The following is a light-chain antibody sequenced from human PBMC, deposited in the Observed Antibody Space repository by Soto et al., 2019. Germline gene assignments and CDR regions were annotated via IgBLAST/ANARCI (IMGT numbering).Light chain of an antibody. CDR1: QSVLYSPNNKNY. Sequence: DIVMTQSPDSLAVSLGERATINCKSSQSVLYSPNNKNYLTWYQQKPGQPPKLLIYWASTRESGVPDRFSGSGSGTDFTLTISSLQAEDVAVYYCQQYYSNPITFGGGTKVEIK. CDR3: QQYYSNPIT. V-gene: IGKV4-1*01. J-gene: IGKJ4*01. CDR2: WAS.